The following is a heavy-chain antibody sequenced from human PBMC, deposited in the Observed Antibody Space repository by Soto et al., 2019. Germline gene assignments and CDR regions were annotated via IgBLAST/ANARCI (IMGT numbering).Heavy chain of an antibody. J-gene: IGHJ4*02. CDR1: GYTFTSYG. D-gene: IGHD3-3*01. CDR2: ISAYNGNT. V-gene: IGHV1-18*01. CDR3: ARVASVFGVVIGDY. Sequence: ASVKVSCKASGYTFTSYGISWVRQAPGQGLEWMGWISAYNGNTSYAQKLQGRVTMTTDTSTSTAYMELRSLRSDDTAVYYCARVASVFGVVIGDYWGQGTLVTVSS.